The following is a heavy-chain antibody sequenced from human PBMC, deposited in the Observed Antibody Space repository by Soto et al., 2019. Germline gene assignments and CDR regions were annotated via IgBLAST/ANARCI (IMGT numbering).Heavy chain of an antibody. CDR3: ASLVYHDAFDI. D-gene: IGHD1-20*01. J-gene: IGHJ3*02. V-gene: IGHV3-66*01. Sequence: GSLRLSCAASGFTVSSNYMSWVRQAPGKGLEWVSVIYSGGSTYYADSVKGRFTISRDNSKNTLYLQMNSLRAEDTAVYYCASLVYHDAFDIWGQGTMVTVSS. CDR2: IYSGGST. CDR1: GFTVSSNY.